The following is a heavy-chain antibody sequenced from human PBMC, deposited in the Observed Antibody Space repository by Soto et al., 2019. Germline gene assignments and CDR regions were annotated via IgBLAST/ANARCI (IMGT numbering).Heavy chain of an antibody. Sequence: SETLSLTCTVSGGSISSSSYYWGWIRQPPGKGLEWIGYIYYSGSTYYNPSLKSRVTISVDTSKNQFSLKLSSVTAADTAVYYCARESEIIVVVPRLEYYYYYMDVWGKGTTVTVSS. CDR3: ARESEIIVVVPRLEYYYYYMDV. CDR1: GGSISSSSYY. J-gene: IGHJ6*03. V-gene: IGHV4-39*07. D-gene: IGHD2-15*01. CDR2: IYYSGST.